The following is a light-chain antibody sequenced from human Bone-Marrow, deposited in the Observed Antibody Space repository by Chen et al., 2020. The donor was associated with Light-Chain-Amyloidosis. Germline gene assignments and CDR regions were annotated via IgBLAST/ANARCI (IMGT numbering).Light chain of an antibody. CDR3: QKHNYAPCS. J-gene: IGKJ2*04. Sequence: DIQMTQSPSSLSASVGDRVTITCRASQDIENYLAWYQQRPGQVPKLLIYSASNLQSGVPSRFSGSGSGTDFTLTISSLQPEDVATYYCQKHNYAPCSFGLGTKLEIK. CDR1: QDIENY. V-gene: IGKV1-27*01. CDR2: SAS.